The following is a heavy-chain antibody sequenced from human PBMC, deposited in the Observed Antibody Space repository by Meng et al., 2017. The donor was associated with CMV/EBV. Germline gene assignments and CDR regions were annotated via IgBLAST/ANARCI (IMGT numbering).Heavy chain of an antibody. V-gene: IGHV3-21*01. J-gene: IGHJ3*02. CDR1: GFTFSSYS. Sequence: GGSLRLSCAASGFTFSSYSMNWVRQAPGKGLEWVSSISSSSSYICYADSVKGRFTISRDNAKNSLYLQMNSLRAEDTAVYYCAREGYCSSTSCYPSDAFDIWGQGTMVTVSS. D-gene: IGHD2-2*01. CDR3: AREGYCSSTSCYPSDAFDI. CDR2: ISSSSSYI.